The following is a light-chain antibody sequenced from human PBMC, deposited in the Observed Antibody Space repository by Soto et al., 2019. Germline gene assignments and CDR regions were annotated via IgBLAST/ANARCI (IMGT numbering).Light chain of an antibody. CDR1: QSVSSN. Sequence: EIVMTQSPGTLSVSPGERATLSCRASQSVSSNLAWYQQKPGQAPRLLIYGASTRDTGIPARFSGSRSGTEFTLTISSLQYEDFAVYYFQQYNNWPRTFGQGNKVEI. CDR2: GAS. J-gene: IGKJ1*01. V-gene: IGKV3-15*01. CDR3: QQYNNWPRT.